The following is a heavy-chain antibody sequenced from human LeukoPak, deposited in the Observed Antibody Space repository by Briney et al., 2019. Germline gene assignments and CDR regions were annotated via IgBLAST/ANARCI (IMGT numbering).Heavy chain of an antibody. CDR3: ARGGVDY. J-gene: IGHJ4*02. CDR1: GFTFSSYS. V-gene: IGHV3-21*01. Sequence: GGSLRLSCAASGFTFSSYSMTWVRQAPGKGLEWVSSISSSSRYIYYADSMKGRFTISRDNAKNSLFLQMNSLRAEDTAVYYCARGGVDYWGQGTLVTVSS. D-gene: IGHD2-15*01. CDR2: ISSSSRYI.